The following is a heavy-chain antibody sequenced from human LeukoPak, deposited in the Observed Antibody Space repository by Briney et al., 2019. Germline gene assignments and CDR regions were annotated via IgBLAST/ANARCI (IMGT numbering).Heavy chain of an antibody. D-gene: IGHD2-15*01. V-gene: IGHV4-34*01. CDR3: ARGHTDRYCYGGRCFSGENLDY. Sequence: PSETLSLTCTVYGGSLSGYYWSWIRQPPGKGLEWIGEINDSGSTNYISSLKSRVTVSIDTSKNQFSLRLSSVTAADTAVYFCARGHTDRYCYGGRCFSGENLDYWGQGSLVTVSS. J-gene: IGHJ4*02. CDR2: INDSGST. CDR1: GGSLSGYY.